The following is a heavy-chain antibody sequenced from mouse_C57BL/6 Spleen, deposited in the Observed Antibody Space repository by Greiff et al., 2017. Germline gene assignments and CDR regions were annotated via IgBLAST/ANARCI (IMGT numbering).Heavy chain of an antibody. CDR3: ARGDYEFAY. CDR1: GFTYSDYG. J-gene: IGHJ3*01. Sequence: EVQLVESGGGLVQPGGSLKLSCAASGFTYSDYGMAWVRQAPRKGPEWVAFISNLAYSIYYADTVTGRFTISRENAKNTLYLGMSSLRSEDTAMYYCARGDYEFAYWGQGTLVTVSA. CDR2: ISNLAYSI. D-gene: IGHD2-4*01. V-gene: IGHV5-15*01.